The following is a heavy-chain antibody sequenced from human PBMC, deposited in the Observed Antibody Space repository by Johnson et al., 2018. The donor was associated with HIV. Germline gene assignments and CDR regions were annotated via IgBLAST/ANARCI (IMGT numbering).Heavy chain of an antibody. D-gene: IGHD3-22*01. CDR1: GFTFGYFV. J-gene: IGHJ3*02. CDR2: ISWNSGTL. Sequence: VQLVESGGGLVQPGQSLRLSCTGSGFTFGYFVMSWFRQAPGKGLEWVSGISWNSGTLGYADSAKCRFTISRANSHNTLYLQMNSLRAEDTAVSSCAKNRHYYDSSGYSDAFDIWGQGTMVTVSS. V-gene: IGHV3-23*04. CDR3: AKNRHYYDSSGYSDAFDI.